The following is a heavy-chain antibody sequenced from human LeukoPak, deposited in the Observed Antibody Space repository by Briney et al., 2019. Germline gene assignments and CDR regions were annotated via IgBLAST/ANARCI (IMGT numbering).Heavy chain of an antibody. CDR2: ISYDGSNK. J-gene: IGHJ4*02. V-gene: IGHV3-30*18. Sequence: GGSLRLFCAASGFTFSSYGMHWVRQAPGKGLEWVAVISYDGSNKYYADSAKGRFTISRDNSKNTLYLQMNSLRAEDTAVYYCAKDLGDSSGSEIDYWGQGTLVTVSS. CDR3: AKDLGDSSGSEIDY. CDR1: GFTFSSYG. D-gene: IGHD6-19*01.